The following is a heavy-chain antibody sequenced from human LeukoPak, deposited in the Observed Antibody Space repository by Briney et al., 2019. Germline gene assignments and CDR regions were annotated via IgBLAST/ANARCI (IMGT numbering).Heavy chain of an antibody. CDR1: GFTFSSYW. CDR2: INSDGSST. D-gene: IGHD3-22*01. J-gene: IGHJ4*02. CDR3: ARGIYYDSSGADY. V-gene: IGHV3-74*01. Sequence: GGSLRLSCAASGFTFSSYWMHWVRQAPGKGLVWVSRINSDGSSTSYADSVKGRFTISRDNAKNTLYPQMNSLRAEDTAVYYCARGIYYDSSGADYWGQGTLVTVSS.